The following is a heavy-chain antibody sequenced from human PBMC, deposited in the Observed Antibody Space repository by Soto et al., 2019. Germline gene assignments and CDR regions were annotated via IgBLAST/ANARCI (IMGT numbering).Heavy chain of an antibody. CDR2: INHSGST. V-gene: IGHV4-34*01. Sequence: SETLSLTCAVYGGSFSGYYWSWIRQPPGKGLEWIGEINHSGSTNYNPSLKSRVTISVDTSKNQFSLKLSSVTAADTAVYYCAGPADCTNGVCPLRGFDYWGQGTLVTVSS. CDR1: GGSFSGYY. J-gene: IGHJ4*02. D-gene: IGHD2-8*01. CDR3: AGPADCTNGVCPLRGFDY.